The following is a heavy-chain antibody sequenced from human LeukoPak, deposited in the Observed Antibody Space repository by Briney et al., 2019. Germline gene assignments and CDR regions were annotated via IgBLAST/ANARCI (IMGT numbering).Heavy chain of an antibody. CDR2: ISWNSGSI. D-gene: IGHD1-26*01. CDR1: GFTFDDYA. J-gene: IGHJ4*02. Sequence: PGGSLRLSCAASGFTFDDYAMHWVRQAPGKGLEWVSGISWNSGSIGYADTVKGRFTISRDNAKNSLYLQMNSLRAEDTALYYCAKDKVGMRYYFDYWGQGTLVTVSS. V-gene: IGHV3-9*01. CDR3: AKDKVGMRYYFDY.